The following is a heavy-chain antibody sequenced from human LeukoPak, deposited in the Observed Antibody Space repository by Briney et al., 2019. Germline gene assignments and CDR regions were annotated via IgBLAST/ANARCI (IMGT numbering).Heavy chain of an antibody. V-gene: IGHV1-18*01. D-gene: IGHD3-22*01. CDR3: ARELYYYDSSGYQY. Sequence: ASVKVSCKASGGTFSSYAISWVRQAPGQGLEWMGWISAYNGNTNYAQKLQGRVTMTTDTSTSTAYMELRSLRSDDTAVYYCARELYYYDSSGYQYWGQGTLVTVSS. CDR2: ISAYNGNT. J-gene: IGHJ4*02. CDR1: GGTFSSYA.